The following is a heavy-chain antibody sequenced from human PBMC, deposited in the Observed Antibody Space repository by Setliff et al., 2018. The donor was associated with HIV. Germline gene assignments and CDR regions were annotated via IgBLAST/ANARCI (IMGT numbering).Heavy chain of an antibody. CDR2: IYPGDSNT. D-gene: IGHD6-6*01. V-gene: IGHV5-51*01. CDR3: ARQRSIAARPNSAFDT. CDR1: GYSFTSYW. J-gene: IGHJ3*02. Sequence: PGESLKISCKGSGYSFTSYWIDWVRQMPGKGLEWMGIIYPGDSNTRYSPSFQGQVTISADKSISTAYLQWNSLKASDTAMYYCARQRSIAARPNSAFDTWGQGTMVTVS.